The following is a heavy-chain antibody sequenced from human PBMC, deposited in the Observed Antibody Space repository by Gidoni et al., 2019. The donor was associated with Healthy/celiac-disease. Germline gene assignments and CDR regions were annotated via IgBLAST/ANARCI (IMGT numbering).Heavy chain of an antibody. D-gene: IGHD2-15*01. CDR3: AIFGVYCSGGSCYSVPGG. V-gene: IGHV4-61*02. J-gene: IGHJ4*02. CDR2: IDTSGST. CDR1: GGSISSGSYY. Sequence: QVQLQESGPGLVKPSQTLSLTCTVPGGSISSGSYYWSWTRQPAGKGLEWIGRIDTSGSTNYNPSLKSRVTISVDTSKNQFSLKLSSVTAADTAVYYCAIFGVYCSGGSCYSVPGGWGQGTLVTVSS.